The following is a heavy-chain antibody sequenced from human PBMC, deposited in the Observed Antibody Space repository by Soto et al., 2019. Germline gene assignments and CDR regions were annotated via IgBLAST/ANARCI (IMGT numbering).Heavy chain of an antibody. J-gene: IGHJ4*02. V-gene: IGHV1-18*01. CDR2: ISARNGNT. Sequence: QAHLVQSGPEVKKPGASVKVSCKGSGYIFTSYGIAWVRQAPGQGLEWMGWISARNGNTEYAQKFQGRVTVTRDTSTSTAYLELRSLRSDDTALYYCARGRYGDYWGQGALVTVSS. CDR3: ARGRYGDY. D-gene: IGHD4-17*01. CDR1: GYIFTSYG.